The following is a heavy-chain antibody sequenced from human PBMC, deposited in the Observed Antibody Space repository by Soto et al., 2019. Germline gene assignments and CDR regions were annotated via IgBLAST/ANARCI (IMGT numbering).Heavy chain of an antibody. J-gene: IGHJ4*02. CDR3: ARDIDY. CDR1: GCIAITIY. Sequence: GVSLRLSCAAAGCIAITIYMSWVRQAPGKGLEWVSTIYADGRTYYADSVKGRFTMSRDDVKNTLFLQMNSLRVEDTAVYYCARDIDYCGQGTLVTVSS. CDR2: IYADGRT. V-gene: IGHV3-66*01.